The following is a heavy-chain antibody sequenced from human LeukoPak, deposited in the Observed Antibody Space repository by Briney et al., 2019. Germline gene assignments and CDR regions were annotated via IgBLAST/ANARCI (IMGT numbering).Heavy chain of an antibody. J-gene: IGHJ4*02. CDR3: AARIDLQPDGLFDY. V-gene: IGHV1-69*13. D-gene: IGHD3-3*01. CDR2: IIPIFGTA. Sequence: GASVKVSCKASGGTLSSYAISWVRQAPGQGLEWMGGIIPIFGTANYAQKFQGRVTITADESTSTAYMELSSLRSEDTAVYYCAARIDLQPDGLFDYWGQGTLVTVSS. CDR1: GGTLSSYA.